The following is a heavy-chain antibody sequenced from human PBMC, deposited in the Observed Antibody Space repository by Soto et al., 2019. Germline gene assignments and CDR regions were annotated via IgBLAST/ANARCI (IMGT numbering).Heavy chain of an antibody. CDR2: ISWNSGSI. D-gene: IGHD5-12*01. CDR1: GFTFDDPA. Sequence: GGSVRLSCAASGFTFDDPAMHSVPQAPPQRVERVSGISWNSGSIGYADSVKGRFTISRDNAKNSLYLQMNSLRAEDTALYYCAKGNPARWLQLRGWFDPWGQGTLGAVSS. J-gene: IGHJ5*02. V-gene: IGHV3-9*01. CDR3: AKGNPARWLQLRGWFDP.